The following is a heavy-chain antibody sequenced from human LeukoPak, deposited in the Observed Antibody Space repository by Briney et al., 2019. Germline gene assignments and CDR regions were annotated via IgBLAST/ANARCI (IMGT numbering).Heavy chain of an antibody. CDR2: ISESGDKT. D-gene: IGHD1-26*01. CDR1: GFTFSNYA. J-gene: IGHJ4*02. CDR3: AKQWVDC. V-gene: IGHV3-23*01. Sequence: GGSLRLSCAASGFTFSNYAMNWVRQAPGKGLEWVSSISESGDKTDYADSVRGRFTISRDNSQNALYLQMNSLRAEDTALYYCAKQWVDCWGQGTLVTVSS.